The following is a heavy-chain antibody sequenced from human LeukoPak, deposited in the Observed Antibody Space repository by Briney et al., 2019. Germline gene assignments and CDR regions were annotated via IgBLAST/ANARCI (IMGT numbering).Heavy chain of an antibody. D-gene: IGHD3-16*02. V-gene: IGHV3-74*01. CDR2: INTDGSST. J-gene: IGHJ4*02. Sequence: GGSLRLSCAASGFTFSSYWMHGVRQAPGKGLVWVSRINTDGSSTSYADSVKGRFTISRDNAKNTLYLQMNNLRVEDTAVYYCATRGDLSWFGALRHWSQGTVVTVSS. CDR1: GFTFSSYW. CDR3: ATRGDLSWFGALRH.